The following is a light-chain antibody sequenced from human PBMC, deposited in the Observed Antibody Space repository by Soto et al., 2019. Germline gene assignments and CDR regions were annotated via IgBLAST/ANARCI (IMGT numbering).Light chain of an antibody. CDR2: DVN. Sequence: QSALTQPRSVSGSPGQSVTISCTGTSSDVGGYNYVYWYQQHPGKAPKLLIYDVNKRPSGVPDRFSGSKSGNTASLTISGLQAEDEADYYCCSYAGSYTWVFGGGTKLTVL. V-gene: IGLV2-11*01. J-gene: IGLJ3*02. CDR3: CSYAGSYTWV. CDR1: SSDVGGYNY.